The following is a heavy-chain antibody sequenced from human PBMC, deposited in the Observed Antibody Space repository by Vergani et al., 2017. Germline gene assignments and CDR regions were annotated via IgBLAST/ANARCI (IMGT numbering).Heavy chain of an antibody. CDR1: GESIRSGSHY. CDR2: IHTGGST. V-gene: IGHV4-61*02. D-gene: IGHD2-21*01. J-gene: IGHJ4*02. Sequence: QVKLQESGPGLLKPSQTLSLTCTVSGESIRSGSHYWSWIRQPAGKGPEWIGHIHTGGSTDLNPSFKSRVSISVDTSKSQFSLNLYSVTAADTAVYYCARGSLWWLRQIDSWGQGTLVTVSS. CDR3: ARGSLWWLRQIDS.